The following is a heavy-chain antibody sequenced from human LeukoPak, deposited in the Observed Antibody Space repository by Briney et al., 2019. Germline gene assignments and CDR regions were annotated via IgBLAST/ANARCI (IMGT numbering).Heavy chain of an antibody. V-gene: IGHV4-38-2*01. CDR1: GYSISTAYY. J-gene: IGHJ5*01. Sequence: SETLSLTCAVSGYSISTAYYWGRIRQPPGKGLEWIGRIYHRGRTTSYNPSLESRVTISGDTSKNQFTLRLASVTAADTAVYYCARYDSRGSGCTLFDSWGQGIVVTISS. CDR3: ARYDSRGSGCTLFDS. D-gene: IGHD3-16*01. CDR2: IYHRGRTT.